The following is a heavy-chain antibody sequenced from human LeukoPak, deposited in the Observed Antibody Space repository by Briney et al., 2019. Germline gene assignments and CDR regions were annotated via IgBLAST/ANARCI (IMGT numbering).Heavy chain of an antibody. V-gene: IGHV3-23*01. Sequence: GGSLRLSCAASGFTFSSYATSWVRQAPGKGLEWVSAISGSGGSTYYADSVKGRFTISRDNSKNTLYLQMNSLRAEDTAVYYCAARYQLLRRAGFDPWGQGTLVTVSS. CDR2: ISGSGGST. D-gene: IGHD2-2*01. J-gene: IGHJ5*02. CDR3: AARYQLLRRAGFDP. CDR1: GFTFSSYA.